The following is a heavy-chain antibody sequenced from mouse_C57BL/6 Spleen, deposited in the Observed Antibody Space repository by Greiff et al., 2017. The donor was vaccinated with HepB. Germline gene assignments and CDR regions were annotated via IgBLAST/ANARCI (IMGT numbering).Heavy chain of an antibody. Sequence: VQLQQSGAELVKPGASVKLSCKASGYTFTSYWMHWVKQRPGQGLEWIGMIHPNSGSTNYNEKFKSKATLTVDKSSSTAYMQLSSLTSEDSAVYYCAPYYYGSSYWYFDVWGTGTTVTVSS. CDR1: GYTFTSYW. CDR3: APYYYGSSYWYFDV. J-gene: IGHJ1*03. D-gene: IGHD1-1*01. V-gene: IGHV1-64*01. CDR2: IHPNSGST.